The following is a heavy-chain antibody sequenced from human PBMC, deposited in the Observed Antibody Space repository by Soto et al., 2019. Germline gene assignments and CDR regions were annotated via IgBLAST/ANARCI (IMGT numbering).Heavy chain of an antibody. CDR1: GGSISGSYYY. Sequence: SETLSLTCAVPGGSISGSYYYWGWLRQSPGRGPEWIGSVFYTGFTSYNPSLESRVSVSVDTSKNQFSLKVSAVTAADTAVYYCASSQKGYNWNYFDHWGQGALVTVSS. CDR2: VFYTGFT. V-gene: IGHV4-39*01. D-gene: IGHD1-20*01. J-gene: IGHJ4*02. CDR3: ASSQKGYNWNYFDH.